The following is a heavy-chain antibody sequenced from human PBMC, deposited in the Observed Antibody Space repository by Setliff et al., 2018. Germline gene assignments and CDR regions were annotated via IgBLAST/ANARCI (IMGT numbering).Heavy chain of an antibody. V-gene: IGHV5-51*01. CDR2: IYPGDSDT. D-gene: IGHD2-2*01. J-gene: IGHJ3*01. CDR3: TRHEDRNKCTSSSCYRENDAFDV. CDR1: GYIFTNYW. Sequence: GESLKISCKASGYIFTNYWIGWVRQMPGKGLEWMGVIYPGDSDTRYSPSFQGQVTISADKSINTAYLQWSSLKASDTGIYYCTRHEDRNKCTSSSCYRENDAFDVWGQGAMVTVSS.